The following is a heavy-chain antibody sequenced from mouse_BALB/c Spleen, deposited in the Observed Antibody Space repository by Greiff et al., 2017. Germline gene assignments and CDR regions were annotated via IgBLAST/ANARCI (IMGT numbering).Heavy chain of an antibody. CDR1: GFNIKDTY. CDR3: APLDSSGKFAY. J-gene: IGHJ3*01. D-gene: IGHD3-2*01. Sequence: DVQLQESGAELVKPGASVKLSCTASGFNIKDTYMHWVKQRPEQGLEWIGRIDPANGNTKYDPKFQGKATITADTSSNTAYLQLSSLTSEDTAVYYCAPLDSSGKFAYWGQGTLVTVSA. CDR2: IDPANGNT. V-gene: IGHV14-3*02.